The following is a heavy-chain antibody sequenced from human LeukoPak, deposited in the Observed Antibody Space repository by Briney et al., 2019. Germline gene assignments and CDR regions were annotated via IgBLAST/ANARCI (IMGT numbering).Heavy chain of an antibody. CDR3: AKDHAPYRGSGSYAGMDV. CDR1: GFTFSSYG. CDR2: ISYDGSNK. J-gene: IGHJ6*02. D-gene: IGHD3-10*01. V-gene: IGHV3-30*18. Sequence: PGGSLRLSCAAPGFTFSSYGMHWVRQAPGKGLEWVAVISYDGSNKYYTDSVKGRFSIFRENSKNTLYLQMNSLRTEDTAVYYCAKDHAPYRGSGSYAGMDVWGQGTTVTVSS.